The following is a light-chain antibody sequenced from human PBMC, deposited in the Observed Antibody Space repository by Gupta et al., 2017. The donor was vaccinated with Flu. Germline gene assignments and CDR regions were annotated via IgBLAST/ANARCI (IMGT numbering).Light chain of an antibody. Sequence: EIVLTQSPATVSLFPGESATLSCRASQSVTNYLAWYQQKPGQAPRLLIYDAGKRATGVPGRFSVSGAGTYFTLTITSLAPEDFAVYYCQSMSKWRLTFGGGTKVGIK. V-gene: IGKV3-11*01. J-gene: IGKJ4*01. CDR3: QSMSKWRLT. CDR1: QSVTNY. CDR2: DAG.